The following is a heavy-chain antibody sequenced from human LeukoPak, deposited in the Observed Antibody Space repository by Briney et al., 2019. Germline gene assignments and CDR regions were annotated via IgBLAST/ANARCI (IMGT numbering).Heavy chain of an antibody. D-gene: IGHD6-19*01. J-gene: IGHJ4*02. CDR2: ISSIGGST. V-gene: IGHV3-64*01. CDR3: ARAGPSQQWLTAYYYDY. Sequence: GGSLRLSCAASGFTFSSYAMHWVRQAPGKGLEYVSAISSIGGSTYNANSVKGRFTISRDNSKNTLNLQMRSLRAEDMAVYYCARAGPSQQWLTAYYYDYWGQGTLVTVSS. CDR1: GFTFSSYA.